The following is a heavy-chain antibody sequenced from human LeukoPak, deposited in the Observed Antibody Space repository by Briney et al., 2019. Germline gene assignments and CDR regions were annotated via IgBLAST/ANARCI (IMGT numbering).Heavy chain of an antibody. CDR1: GYSFASYW. D-gene: IGHD5-12*01. Sequence: GESLKISCQGSGYSFASYWIGWVRQRPGRGLEWMGTIYPGDSDTRYSPSYQGQVTISADKSISTAYLQLSSLKASDIAMYYCAKRNNGYDYFDYWGQGTLVTVSS. CDR3: AKRNNGYDYFDY. V-gene: IGHV5-51*01. CDR2: IYPGDSDT. J-gene: IGHJ4*02.